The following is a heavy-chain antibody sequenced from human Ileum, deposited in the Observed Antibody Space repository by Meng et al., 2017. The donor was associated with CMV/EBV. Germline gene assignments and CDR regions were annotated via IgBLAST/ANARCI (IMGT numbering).Heavy chain of an antibody. CDR2: INTEGTYR. CDR3: ARENNGPEEY. Sequence: LSCAASGFSFRYYWMNWGRQAPGKGLVWVSRINTEGTYRKYADSVEGRCTISRDNAKNTLYLEMNSLRAEDTGVYYCARENNGPEEYWGKGTMVTVSS. CDR1: GFSFRYYW. J-gene: IGHJ4*01. V-gene: IGHV3-74*01. D-gene: IGHD1-14*01.